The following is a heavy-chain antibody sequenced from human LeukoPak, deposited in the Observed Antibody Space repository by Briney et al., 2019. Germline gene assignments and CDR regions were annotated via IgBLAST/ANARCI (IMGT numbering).Heavy chain of an antibody. CDR2: INPNSGDT. J-gene: IGHJ4*02. V-gene: IGHV1-2*02. Sequence: GASAKVSCKASGYIFTGYYMHWVRQAPGQGLEWMGWINPNSGDTNYAQKFQGRVTMTRDTSISTAYMELSRLKSDDTAVYYCARDGALDYWGQGTLVTVSS. CDR1: GYIFTGYY. CDR3: ARDGALDY. D-gene: IGHD1-26*01.